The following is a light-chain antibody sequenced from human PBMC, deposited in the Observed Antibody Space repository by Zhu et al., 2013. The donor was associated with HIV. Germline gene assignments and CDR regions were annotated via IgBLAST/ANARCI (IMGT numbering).Light chain of an antibody. V-gene: IGKV3-20*01. CDR1: QSVSSNY. J-gene: IGKJ3*01. CDR2: AAS. CDR3: HHVNDNPA. Sequence: DIVLTQSPGTLSLFPGERATLSCRASQSVSSNYLAWYHQRPGQAPRLLIYAASTLQDGVPSRFAGRGSGTEFTLTITGLQPEDFATYYCHHVNDNPAFGPGTTVDFK.